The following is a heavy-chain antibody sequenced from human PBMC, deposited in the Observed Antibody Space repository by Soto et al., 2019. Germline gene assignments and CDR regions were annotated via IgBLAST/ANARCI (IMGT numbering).Heavy chain of an antibody. V-gene: IGHV4-39*01. CDR1: GASISDPFPY. CDR3: ARRTRSYSGSPIDF. D-gene: IGHD1-26*01. CDR2: TYHTGAT. Sequence: QVMLQESGPGLVKPSETLFLTCNVSGASISDPFPYWGWVRQPPGKKMEWIGTTYHTGATYYHPSLQSRVTMSIDMAKNQFSLMLTSVTAADTAVYYCARRTRSYSGSPIDFWGQGSQVTVST. J-gene: IGHJ4*02.